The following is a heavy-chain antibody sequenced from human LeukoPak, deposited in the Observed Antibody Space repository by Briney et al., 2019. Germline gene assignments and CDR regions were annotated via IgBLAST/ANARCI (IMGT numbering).Heavy chain of an antibody. V-gene: IGHV4-31*03. J-gene: IGHJ4*02. CDR2: IYYSGST. D-gene: IGHD3-10*01. Sequence: SETLSLTCTVSGYSISSGGYYWSWIRQHPGKGLEWIGYIYYSGSTYYNPSLKSRVTISVDRANNQFSLKLSSVTAADTAFYYCARGRKGGSALWGQGTLVTVSS. CDR1: GYSISSGGYY. CDR3: ARGRKGGSAL.